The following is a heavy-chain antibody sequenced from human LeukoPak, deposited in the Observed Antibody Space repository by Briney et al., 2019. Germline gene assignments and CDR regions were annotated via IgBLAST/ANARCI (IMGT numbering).Heavy chain of an antibody. D-gene: IGHD6-6*01. CDR3: ARDSGSTLNWFDP. V-gene: IGHV4-39*07. Sequence: SETLSLTCTVSGGSISSSSYYWGWIRQPPGKGLEWIGSIYYSGSTYYNPSLKSRVTISVDTSKNQFSLKLSSVTAADTAVYYCARDSGSTLNWFDPWGQGTLVTVSS. CDR1: GGSISSSSYY. J-gene: IGHJ5*02. CDR2: IYYSGST.